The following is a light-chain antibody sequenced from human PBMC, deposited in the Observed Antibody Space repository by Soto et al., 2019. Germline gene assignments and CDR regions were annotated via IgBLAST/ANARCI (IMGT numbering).Light chain of an antibody. Sequence: EIVLTQSPGTLSLSPGERATLSCRASQSVSSFYLAWYRQKPGQAPRLLIYGASSRASGIPDRFSGSGAGTDFSLPISRLEPEDFVVYYCHQYGRSPPWTFGQGTKVEIK. CDR3: HQYGRSPPWT. J-gene: IGKJ1*01. V-gene: IGKV3-20*01. CDR1: QSVSSFY. CDR2: GAS.